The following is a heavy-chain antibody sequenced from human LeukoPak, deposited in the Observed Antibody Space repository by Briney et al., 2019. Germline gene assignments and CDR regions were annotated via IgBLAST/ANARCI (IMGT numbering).Heavy chain of an antibody. CDR2: VFYTGRT. J-gene: IGHJ4*02. CDR3: ARYGYYAYDY. Sequence: NPSETLSLTCTVSGDSMNEYYWSWVRQPPRKGLELIGCVFYTGRTNYRPSLKNRVTISLDTSKNQFSLRLSSVTAADTAVYYCARYGYYAYDYWGQGNLVTVSS. V-gene: IGHV4-59*01. CDR1: GDSMNEYY. D-gene: IGHD3-3*01.